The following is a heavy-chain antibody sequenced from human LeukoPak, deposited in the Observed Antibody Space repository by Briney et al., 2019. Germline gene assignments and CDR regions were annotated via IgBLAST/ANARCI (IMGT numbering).Heavy chain of an antibody. CDR2: IQSDGSYK. CDR3: ARNMMGTDY. J-gene: IGHJ4*02. D-gene: IGHD3-16*01. Sequence: GGSPRLSCVASGLTFTGSGVHWLRQAPGKGLEWVAFIQSDGSYKGYVESVKGRFTSSRDDSKNTVYLQMNGLRPEDTAVYYCARNMMGTDYWGQGTHVTVSS. CDR1: GLTFTGSG. V-gene: IGHV3-30*02.